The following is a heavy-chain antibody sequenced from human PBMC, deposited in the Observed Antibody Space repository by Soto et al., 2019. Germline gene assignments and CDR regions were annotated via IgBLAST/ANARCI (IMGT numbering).Heavy chain of an antibody. V-gene: IGHV4-34*01. Sequence: NPSETLSLTCAVYGGSLSGYYWSWIRQPPGKALEWIGEFNHSGDTNYSPSLKSRVTISVDTSKNQLFLNLSSVTAADTARYYCARHHVRGRTIAGAAEFWGQGTLVTVSS. J-gene: IGHJ4*02. CDR1: GGSLSGYY. CDR3: ARHHVRGRTIAGAAEF. D-gene: IGHD1-26*01. CDR2: FNHSGDT.